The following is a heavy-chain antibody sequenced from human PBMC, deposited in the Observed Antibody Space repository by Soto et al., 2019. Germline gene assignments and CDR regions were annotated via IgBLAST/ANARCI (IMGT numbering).Heavy chain of an antibody. V-gene: IGHV3-74*01. CDR2: INSDGSST. Sequence: PGGSLRLSCTASGFTFSSHWMHWVRQAPGKGLVWVSRINSDGSSTSYAGSVKGRFTISRDNAKNTLYLQMNSLRAEDTAVYYCARVRSRGSTYAFDIWGQGTMVTVSS. CDR1: GFTFSSHW. CDR3: ARVRSRGSTYAFDI. J-gene: IGHJ3*02. D-gene: IGHD3-10*01.